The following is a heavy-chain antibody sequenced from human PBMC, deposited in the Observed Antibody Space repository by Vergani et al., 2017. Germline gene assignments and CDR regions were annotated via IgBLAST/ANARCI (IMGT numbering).Heavy chain of an antibody. CDR1: GYTFTGYY. J-gene: IGHJ6*02. CDR2: INPNSGGT. Sequence: QVQLVQSGAEVKKPGASVKVSCKASGYTFTGYYMHWVRQAPGQGLEWMGWINPNSGGTNYAQKFQGWVTMTRDTSISTAYMELSRLRSDDTAVYYCARDRNSGWPYYYDGMDVWGQGTTVTVSS. V-gene: IGHV1-2*04. CDR3: ARDRNSGWPYYYDGMDV. D-gene: IGHD6-19*01.